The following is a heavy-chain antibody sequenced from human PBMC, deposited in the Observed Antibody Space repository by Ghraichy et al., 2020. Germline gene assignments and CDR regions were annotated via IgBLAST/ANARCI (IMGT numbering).Heavy chain of an antibody. CDR3: AVAGTYGWYFDL. CDR2: IYYSGST. CDR1: GGSISSYY. Sequence: SETLSLTCTVSGGSISSYYWSWIRQPPGKGLEWIGYIYYSGSTNYNPSLKSRVTISVDTSKNQFSLKLSSVTAADTAVYYCAVAGTYGWYFDLWGRGTLVTVSS. V-gene: IGHV4-59*01. J-gene: IGHJ2*01. D-gene: IGHD6-19*01.